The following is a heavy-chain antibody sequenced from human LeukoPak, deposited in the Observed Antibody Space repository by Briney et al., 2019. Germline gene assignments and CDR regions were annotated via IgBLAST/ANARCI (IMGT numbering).Heavy chain of an antibody. CDR1: GGTLSSYA. V-gene: IGHV1-69*13. Sequence: VKVSCMASGGTLSSYAISWVRQAPGPGLEGMGRIIPIFGTANYAQKFQGRVTITTDESTSTAYMELSSLRSEDTAVYYCARIQWLDDTPIGYWGQGTLVTVSS. D-gene: IGHD6-19*01. CDR3: ARIQWLDDTPIGY. CDR2: IIPIFGTA. J-gene: IGHJ4*02.